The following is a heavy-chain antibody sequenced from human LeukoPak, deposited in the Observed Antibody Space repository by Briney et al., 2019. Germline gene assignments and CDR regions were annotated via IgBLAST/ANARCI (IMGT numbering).Heavy chain of an antibody. J-gene: IGHJ4*02. V-gene: IGHV1-46*01. Sequence: ASVKVSCKAFGYTFTSYYMHWVRQAPGQGLEWMGIINPSGGSTSYAQKFHGRVTMTRDTSTRTVYMELSSLRSEDTAVYYCARDYLEESVPDYWGQGTLVTVSS. D-gene: IGHD3-16*01. CDR1: GYTFTSYY. CDR2: INPSGGST. CDR3: ARDYLEESVPDY.